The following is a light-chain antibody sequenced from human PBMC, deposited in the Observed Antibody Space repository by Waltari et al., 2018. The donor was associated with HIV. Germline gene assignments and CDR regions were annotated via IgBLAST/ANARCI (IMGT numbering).Light chain of an antibody. CDR3: QQGDSFPHT. J-gene: IGKJ4*01. CDR2: SAF. CDR1: RDISPS. V-gene: IGKV1-12*01. Sequence: DIQMAQSPFNVSAFVGGTVTLPCRASRDISPSLAWYQVKPGRAPNLLIYSAFQLETGVPSRFGGAGSGTEFTLTITSLQPEDFATYYCQQGDSFPHTFGGGTRVDMK.